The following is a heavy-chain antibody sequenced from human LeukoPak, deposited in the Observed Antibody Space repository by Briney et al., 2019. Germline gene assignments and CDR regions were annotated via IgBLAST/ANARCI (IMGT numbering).Heavy chain of an antibody. CDR2: VYNSGDT. CDR3: ARLKLGAYFDL. Sequence: PSETLSLTCTVSGGSTSSDYWSWIRQSPGKGLEWVGYVYNSGDTGKNPSLKSRVTILLHTSKNQCSLKLTSVSAADTAVYYCARLKLGAYFDLWGRGTLVTVSS. J-gene: IGHJ2*01. V-gene: IGHV4-59*08. D-gene: IGHD3-16*01. CDR1: GGSTSSDY.